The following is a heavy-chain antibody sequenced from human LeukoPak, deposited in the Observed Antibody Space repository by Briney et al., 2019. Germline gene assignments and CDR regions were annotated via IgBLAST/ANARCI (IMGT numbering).Heavy chain of an antibody. CDR3: AKEYDSGGYGANFDY. V-gene: IGHV3-30*18. J-gene: IGHJ4*02. CDR1: KFTFSNYG. CDR2: VSSDGGTK. D-gene: IGHD3-10*01. Sequence: GGSLRLSCTASKFTFSNYGMQWVRQAPGKGLGWVAVVSSDGGTKYYADSVKGRFTISRDNTRNTMYLQMDSLRAEDTAVYYCAKEYDSGGYGANFDYWGQGTLVTVSS.